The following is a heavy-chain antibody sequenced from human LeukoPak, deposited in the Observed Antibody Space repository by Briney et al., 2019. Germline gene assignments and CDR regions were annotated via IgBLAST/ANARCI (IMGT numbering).Heavy chain of an antibody. Sequence: GGSLRLSCAASGFTFSSYGMHWVRQAPGKGLEWVAVISYDGSNKYYADSVKGRFTISRDNSKNTLYLQMNSLRAEDTAVYYCAKDPIPPYYYDSSGYYDDAFDIWGQGTMVTVSS. CDR1: GFTFSSYG. D-gene: IGHD3-22*01. J-gene: IGHJ3*02. CDR3: AKDPIPPYYYDSSGYYDDAFDI. CDR2: ISYDGSNK. V-gene: IGHV3-30*18.